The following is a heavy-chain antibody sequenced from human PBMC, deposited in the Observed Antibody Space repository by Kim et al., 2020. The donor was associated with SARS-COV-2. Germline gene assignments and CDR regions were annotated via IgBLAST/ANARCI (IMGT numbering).Heavy chain of an antibody. D-gene: IGHD1-26*01. V-gene: IGHV3-30-3*01. CDR1: GFTFSSYA. CDR2: ISYDGSNK. CDR3: ARARGGSYYYGMDV. J-gene: IGHJ6*02. Sequence: GGSLRLSCAASGFTFSSYAMHWVRQAPGKGLEWVAVISYDGSNKYHADSVKGRFTISRDNSKNTLYLQMNSLRAEDTAVYYCARARGGSYYYGMDVWGQGTTVTVSS.